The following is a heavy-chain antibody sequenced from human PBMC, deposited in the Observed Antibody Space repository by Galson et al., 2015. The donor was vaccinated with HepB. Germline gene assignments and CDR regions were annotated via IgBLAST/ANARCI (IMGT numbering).Heavy chain of an antibody. CDR3: ARGVSVVSGPGGWYGGWIDP. J-gene: IGHJ5*02. V-gene: IGHV1-2*02. D-gene: IGHD6-19*01. Sequence: SVKVSCKASGYTVTGYYMHWVRQSPGQGLEWMGWINPNSGGTNYAQEFQGRVTMTRNTSIRTAYMELSRLRSDDTAVYYCARGVSVVSGPGGWYGGWIDPWGQGTLVTVSS. CDR2: INPNSGGT. CDR1: GYTVTGYY.